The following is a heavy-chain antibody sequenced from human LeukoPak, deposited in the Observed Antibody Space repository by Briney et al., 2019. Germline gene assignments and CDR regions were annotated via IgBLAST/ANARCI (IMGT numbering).Heavy chain of an antibody. D-gene: IGHD3-10*01. Sequence: SETLSLTCTVSGGSISSYYWSWIRQPPGKGLEWIGYIYYSGSTNYNPSLKSRVTISVDTSKNQFSLKLSSVTAADTAVYYCARLVEVRGALDYWGQGTLVTVSS. J-gene: IGHJ4*02. CDR3: ARLVEVRGALDY. CDR2: IYYSGST. V-gene: IGHV4-59*08. CDR1: GGSISSYY.